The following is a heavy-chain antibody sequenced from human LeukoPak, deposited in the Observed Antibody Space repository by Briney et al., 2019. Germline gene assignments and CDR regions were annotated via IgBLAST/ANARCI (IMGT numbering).Heavy chain of an antibody. V-gene: IGHV4-30-4*01. J-gene: IGHJ5*02. CDR3: ARPYYYDSRIDP. D-gene: IGHD3-22*01. Sequence: PSETLSLTCTVSGGSISSGDYYWSWIRQPPGKGLEWIAYMYYGGSTYYNPSLKSRVTMSADTSKNQLYLKLSSVTAADTAVYYCARPYYYDSRIDPWGQGILVTVSS. CDR1: GGSISSGDYY. CDR2: MYYGGST.